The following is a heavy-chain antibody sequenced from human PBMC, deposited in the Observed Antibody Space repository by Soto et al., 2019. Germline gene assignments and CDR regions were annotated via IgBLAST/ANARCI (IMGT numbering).Heavy chain of an antibody. Sequence: PGGSLRLSXAASGFTFSSYAMSWVRQAPGKGLEWVSAISGSGGSTYYADSVKGRFTISRDNSKNTLYLQMNSLRAEDTAVYYCAKTGTYDSSGYYPIDAFDIWGQGTMVTVSS. J-gene: IGHJ3*02. CDR3: AKTGTYDSSGYYPIDAFDI. CDR1: GFTFSSYA. CDR2: ISGSGGST. V-gene: IGHV3-23*01. D-gene: IGHD3-22*01.